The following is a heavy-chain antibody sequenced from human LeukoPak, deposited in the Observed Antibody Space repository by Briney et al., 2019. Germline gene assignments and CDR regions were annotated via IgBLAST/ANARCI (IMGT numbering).Heavy chain of an antibody. CDR3: ARTTMVRGVIMGDFDY. J-gene: IGHJ4*02. V-gene: IGHV5-51*01. CDR1: GYSFTSYW. CDR2: IYPGDSDT. Sequence: GESLKISCKGSGYSFTSYWIGWVRQMPGKGLEWMGIIYPGDSDTRYSPSFQGQVTISAHKSISTAYLQWSSLKASDTAMYYCARTTMVRGVIMGDFDYWGQGTLVTVSS. D-gene: IGHD3-10*01.